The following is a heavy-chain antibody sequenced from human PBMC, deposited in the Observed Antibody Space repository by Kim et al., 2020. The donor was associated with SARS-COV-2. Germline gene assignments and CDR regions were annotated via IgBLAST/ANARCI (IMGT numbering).Heavy chain of an antibody. J-gene: IGHJ4*02. D-gene: IGHD5-12*01. Sequence: SETLSLTCTVSGGSISSHYWSWIRQPPGKGLEWIGYIYYSGSTNYNPSLKSRVTISVDTSKNQFSLKLSSVTAADTAVYYCARVGYGQRGTGKYYFDYWGQGTLVTVSS. CDR2: IYYSGST. CDR1: GGSISSHY. CDR3: ARVGYGQRGTGKYYFDY. V-gene: IGHV4-59*11.